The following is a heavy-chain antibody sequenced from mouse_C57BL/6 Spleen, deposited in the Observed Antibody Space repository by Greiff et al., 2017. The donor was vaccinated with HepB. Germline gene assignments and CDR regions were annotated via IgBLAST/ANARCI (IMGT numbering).Heavy chain of an antibody. CDR3: ARYSNYPYYAMDY. J-gene: IGHJ4*01. CDR2: IRNKANGYTT. Sequence: VESGGGLVQPGGSLSLSCAASGFTFTDYYKSWVRQPPGKALEWLGFIRNKANGYTTEYSASVKGRFTISRDNSQSILYLQMNALRAEDSATYYCARYSNYPYYAMDYWGQGTSVTVSS. V-gene: IGHV7-3*01. D-gene: IGHD2-1*01. CDR1: GFTFTDYY.